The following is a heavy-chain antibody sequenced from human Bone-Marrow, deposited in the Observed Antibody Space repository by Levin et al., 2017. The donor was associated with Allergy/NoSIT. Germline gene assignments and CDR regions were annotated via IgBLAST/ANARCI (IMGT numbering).Heavy chain of an antibody. V-gene: IGHV4-38-2*02. D-gene: IGHD5-24*01. Sequence: SETLSLTCTVSGYSISSGYYWGWIRQSPGKGLEWIGSIHHSGNTYYSPSLMSRVTISVDTSKNQFSLKLISVTAADKAVYYCARTINLNYYYYGMDVWGQGTTVTVSS. CDR1: GYSISSGYY. CDR2: IHHSGNT. J-gene: IGHJ6*02. CDR3: ARTINLNYYYYGMDV.